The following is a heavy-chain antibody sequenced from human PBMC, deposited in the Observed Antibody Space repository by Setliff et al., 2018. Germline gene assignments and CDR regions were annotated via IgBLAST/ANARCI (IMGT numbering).Heavy chain of an antibody. J-gene: IGHJ4*02. CDR2: IYPGDSDT. D-gene: IGHD6-13*01. Sequence: LKISCKGSGYSFTTYWIGWVRQMPGKGLEWMGIIYPGDSDTRYSPSFQGQVTISADKSISTAYLQWSSLKASGTAIYYCARAAYSSRWYEIKGFDYWVQGTLVTVSS. CDR3: ARAAYSSRWYEIKGFDY. V-gene: IGHV5-51*01. CDR1: GYSFTTYW.